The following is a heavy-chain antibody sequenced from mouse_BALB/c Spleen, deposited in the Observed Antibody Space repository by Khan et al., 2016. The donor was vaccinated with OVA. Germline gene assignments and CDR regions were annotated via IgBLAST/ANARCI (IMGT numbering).Heavy chain of an antibody. CDR1: GFTFSDYF. J-gene: IGHJ2*01. CDR2: ISNGGGST. D-gene: IGHD1-1*01. Sequence: EVELVESGGGLVQPGGSLKLSCATSGFTFSDYFMYWVRQTPEKRLEWVAYISNGGGSTYYPDTVKGRFTISRANAKNTLYLQMSRLKSEDTAMYYCASGTTVGAFDSWGQGTTLTVSS. CDR3: ASGTTVGAFDS. V-gene: IGHV5-12*02.